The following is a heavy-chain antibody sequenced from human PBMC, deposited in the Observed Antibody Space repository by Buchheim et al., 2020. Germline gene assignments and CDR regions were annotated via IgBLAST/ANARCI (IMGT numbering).Heavy chain of an antibody. D-gene: IGHD6-19*01. Sequence: QVQLVESGGGVVQPGRSLRLSCAASGFTFSSYGMHWVRQAPGKGLEWVAVILYDGSNNYYADSVKGRFTISRDNSKNTLYLQMNSLRAEDTAVYYCARGSVWYGYFDFWGQGTL. V-gene: IGHV3-30*03. CDR1: GFTFSSYG. CDR2: ILYDGSNN. J-gene: IGHJ4*02. CDR3: ARGSVWYGYFDF.